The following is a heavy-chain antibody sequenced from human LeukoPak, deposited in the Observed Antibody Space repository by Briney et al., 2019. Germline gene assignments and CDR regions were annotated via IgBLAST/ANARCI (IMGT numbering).Heavy chain of an antibody. Sequence: PGESLKISCKGSGYIFTSYWIGWVRQMPGKGLEWMGIIYPGDSDTRYSLSFQGQVTISADKSISTAYLQWSSLKASDTAIYYCARLSADYGGNSGEDYWGQGTLVTVSS. D-gene: IGHD4-23*01. CDR1: GYIFTSYW. CDR3: ARLSADYGGNSGEDY. CDR2: IYPGDSDT. J-gene: IGHJ4*02. V-gene: IGHV5-51*01.